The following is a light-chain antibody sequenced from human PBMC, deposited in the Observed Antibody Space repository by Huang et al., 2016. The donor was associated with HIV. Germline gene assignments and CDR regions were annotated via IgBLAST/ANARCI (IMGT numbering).Light chain of an antibody. CDR1: QSLLHTDGYNY. J-gene: IGKJ4*01. V-gene: IGKV2-28*01. Sequence: DIVMTQSPLSLPVTPGEPASISCRSSQSLLHTDGYNYLDCYLQRPGQSPQLLIYLGSNRAAGVPDRFSGSGSGTDFTLKISRLEAEDVGVYYCMQALQTPRTFGGGTKVEIK. CDR2: LGS. CDR3: MQALQTPRT.